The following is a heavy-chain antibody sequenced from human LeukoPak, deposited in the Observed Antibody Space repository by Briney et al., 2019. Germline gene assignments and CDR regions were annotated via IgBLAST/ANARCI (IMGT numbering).Heavy chain of an antibody. CDR1: GFSFSSYW. CDR2: INGDGSST. D-gene: IGHD3-10*01. V-gene: IGHV3-74*01. CDR3: ARGRGSGSSDY. Sequence: PGGSLRLSCAASGFSFSSYWMHWVRQVPGKGLVWVSRINGDGSSTIYADSVKGRFTISRDNAKNTLYLQMNSLRAEDTAVYYCARGRGSGSSDYWGQGTLVTVSS. J-gene: IGHJ4*02.